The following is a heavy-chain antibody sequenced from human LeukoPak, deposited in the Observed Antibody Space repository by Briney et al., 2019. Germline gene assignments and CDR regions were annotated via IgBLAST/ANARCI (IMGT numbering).Heavy chain of an antibody. CDR1: GGTFSSYA. CDR3: ARVILPPPYYFDY. CDR2: IIPIFGTA. V-gene: IGHV1-69*01. D-gene: IGHD2/OR15-2a*01. J-gene: IGHJ4*02. Sequence: SVKVSCKASGGTFSSYAISWVRQAPGQGLEWMGGIIPIFGTANYAQKFQGRVMITADESTSTAYMELSSLRSEDTAVYYCARVILPPPYYFDYWGQGTLVTVSS.